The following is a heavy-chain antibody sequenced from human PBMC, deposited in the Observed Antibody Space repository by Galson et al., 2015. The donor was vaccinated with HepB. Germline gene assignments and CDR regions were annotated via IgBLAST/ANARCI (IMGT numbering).Heavy chain of an antibody. CDR2: IKQDGSEK. Sequence: SLRLSCAASGFTFSSYWMSWVRQAPGKGLEWVANIKQDGSEKYYVDSVKGRFTISRDNAKNSLYLQMNSLRAEDTAVYYCARDGFEGWLHIHYYYYMDVWGKGTTVTVSS. J-gene: IGHJ6*03. D-gene: IGHD3-22*01. V-gene: IGHV3-7*01. CDR1: GFTFSSYW. CDR3: ARDGFEGWLHIHYYYYMDV.